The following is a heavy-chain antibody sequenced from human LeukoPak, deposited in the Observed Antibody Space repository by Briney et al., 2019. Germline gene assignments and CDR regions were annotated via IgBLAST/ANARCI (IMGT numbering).Heavy chain of an antibody. D-gene: IGHD6-19*01. J-gene: IGHJ3*02. CDR1: GFTFSSYG. CDR2: IWYDGSNK. CDR3: ASGSGGIAVAGFAFDI. V-gene: IGHV3-33*01. Sequence: GGSLRLSCAASGFTFSSYGMHWVRQAPGKGLGWVAVIWYDGSNKYYADSVKGRFTISRDNSKNTLYLQMNSLRAEDTAVYYCASGSGGIAVAGFAFDIWGQGTMVTVSS.